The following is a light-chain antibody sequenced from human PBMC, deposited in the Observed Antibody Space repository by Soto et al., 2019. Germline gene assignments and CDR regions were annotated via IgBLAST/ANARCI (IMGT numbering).Light chain of an antibody. V-gene: IGKV1-5*03. CDR2: KAS. Sequence: DIQMTHPPSTLAASVGDRVTITCRASQSISSWFAWYQQKPGKAPKLLIYKASSLQCGVPSRFSGTGSGTDFTLTISSLQPEDFATYYCQQSYSTVVTFGQGTKVEIK. J-gene: IGKJ1*01. CDR3: QQSYSTVVT. CDR1: QSISSW.